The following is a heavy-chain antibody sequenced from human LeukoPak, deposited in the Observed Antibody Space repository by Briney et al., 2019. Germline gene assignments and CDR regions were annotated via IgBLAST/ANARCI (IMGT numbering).Heavy chain of an antibody. CDR1: GYTFTSYG. V-gene: IGHV1-18*01. J-gene: IGHJ4*02. Sequence: ASVKVSCKASGYTFTSYGISWVRQAPGQGLEWMGWISAYNGNTNYAQKLQGRVTMTTDTSTSTAYMELRSLRSEDTAVYYCARVDRITMVRGVIAKHSYYFDYWGQGTLVTVSS. CDR2: ISAYNGNT. D-gene: IGHD3-10*01. CDR3: ARVDRITMVRGVIAKHSYYFDY.